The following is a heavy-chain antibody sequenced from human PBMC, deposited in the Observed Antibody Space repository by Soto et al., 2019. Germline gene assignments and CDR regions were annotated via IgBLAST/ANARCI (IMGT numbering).Heavy chain of an antibody. D-gene: IGHD2-21*02. J-gene: IGHJ6*02. CDR1: GFTFSSYA. CDR3: AKGSGRVTAPRDYGMDV. Sequence: GGSLRLSCAASGFTFSSYAMHWVRQAPGKGLEWVAVISYDGSNKYYADSVKGRFTISRDNSKNTLYLQMSSLRAEDTAVYYCAKGSGRVTAPRDYGMDVGGQGTTVTVSS. V-gene: IGHV3-30-3*01. CDR2: ISYDGSNK.